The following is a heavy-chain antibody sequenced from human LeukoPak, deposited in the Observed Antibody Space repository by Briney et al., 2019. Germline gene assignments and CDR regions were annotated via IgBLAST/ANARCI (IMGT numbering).Heavy chain of an antibody. CDR3: ARDWGRRYSSGWYGDFDY. V-gene: IGHV3-30*19. D-gene: IGHD6-19*01. CDR2: ISYDGSDK. J-gene: IGHJ4*02. Sequence: PGRSLRLSCAASGFTFSNYGMHWVRQAPGKGLEWVAVISYDGSDKYYADSVKGRFTISRDNSKNTLYLQMNSLRPEDTAVYYCARDWGRRYSSGWYGDFDYWGQGTLVTVSS. CDR1: GFTFSNYG.